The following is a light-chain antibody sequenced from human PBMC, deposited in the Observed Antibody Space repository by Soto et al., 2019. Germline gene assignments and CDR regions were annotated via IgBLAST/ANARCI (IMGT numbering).Light chain of an antibody. V-gene: IGKV3-20*01. Sequence: EIVLTQSPGTLSLSPGERATLSCRASQSVRSNYLAWYQQIPGQAPRLLVYGASSRATGIPDRFSGSGSGTDFTLTIRRLEPEDFAVYYCQQYGNSSFTFGGETTVEIK. J-gene: IGKJ4*01. CDR2: GAS. CDR3: QQYGNSSFT. CDR1: QSVRSNY.